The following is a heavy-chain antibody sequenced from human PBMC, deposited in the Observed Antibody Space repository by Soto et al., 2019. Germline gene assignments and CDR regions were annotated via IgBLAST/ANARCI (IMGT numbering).Heavy chain of an antibody. CDR3: ARGGQYRYFDY. V-gene: IGHV1-18*01. CDR1: GYIFTLFG. J-gene: IGHJ4*02. Sequence: QVQLLQSGAEVRKPGASVKVSCKTSGYIFTLFGISWVRQAPGQGLEWMGWTTAYNGDTKYAQKSQGRVTLTTDTATSTAYMQLTGLRSDDTAEYFCARGGQYRYFDYWGQGTLVTVSS. D-gene: IGHD3-16*02. CDR2: TTAYNGDT.